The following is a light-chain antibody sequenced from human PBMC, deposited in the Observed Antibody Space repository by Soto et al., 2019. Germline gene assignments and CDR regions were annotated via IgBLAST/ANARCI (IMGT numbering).Light chain of an antibody. CDR2: STD. Sequence: QAVVTQEPSLTVSPGGTVTLTCASSTGAVTSGHYANWLQQKPGQAPRALIYSTDTKHSWTPARFSGSLLWGKAALTLSGVRPEDEADYYCLLYYGGAVIFGGGTKLTVL. J-gene: IGLJ2*01. V-gene: IGLV7-43*01. CDR1: TGAVTSGHY. CDR3: LLYYGGAVI.